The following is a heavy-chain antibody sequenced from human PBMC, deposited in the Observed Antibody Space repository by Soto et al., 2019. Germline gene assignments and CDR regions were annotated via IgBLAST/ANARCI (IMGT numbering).Heavy chain of an antibody. CDR1: GFTFTSYW. CDR2: INHDGSEK. V-gene: IGHV3-7*03. D-gene: IGHD1-1*01. CDR3: ARSRNLDP. Sequence: GGSLRLSCAASGFTFTSYWMTWVRQAPGKGLEWVANINHDGSEKYYVDSVKGRFTISRDNAKNSLYLQLNSLRAEDSALYYCARSRNLDPWAQGPLVTVSS. J-gene: IGHJ5*02.